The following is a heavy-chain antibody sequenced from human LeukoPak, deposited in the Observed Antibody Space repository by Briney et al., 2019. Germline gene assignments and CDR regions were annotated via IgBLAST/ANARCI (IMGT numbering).Heavy chain of an antibody. Sequence: PSETLSLTCTVSGGSISSYYWSWIRQPPGKGLEWIGYIYYSGSTNYNPSLKSRVTISVDTSKNQFSLKLSSVTAADTAVYYCARDVGATYDAFDIWDQGTMVTVSS. CDR1: GGSISSYY. V-gene: IGHV4-59*01. J-gene: IGHJ3*02. CDR2: IYYSGST. D-gene: IGHD1-26*01. CDR3: ARDVGATYDAFDI.